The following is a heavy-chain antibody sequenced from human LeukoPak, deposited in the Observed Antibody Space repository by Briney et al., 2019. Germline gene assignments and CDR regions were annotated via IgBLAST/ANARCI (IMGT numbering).Heavy chain of an antibody. CDR2: FYYSGSS. V-gene: IGHV4-39*01. J-gene: IGHJ4*02. CDR3: PLDSSGYYYFDH. CDR1: GGSISSSTYH. D-gene: IGHD3-22*01. Sequence: SETLSLTCTVSGGSISSSTYHWGWVRQPPGKGLEWIGSFYYSGSSYYNPSLKSRVTISADTSKNQLSLKLSSVTAADTAVYYCPLDSSGYYYFDHWGQGTLVTASS.